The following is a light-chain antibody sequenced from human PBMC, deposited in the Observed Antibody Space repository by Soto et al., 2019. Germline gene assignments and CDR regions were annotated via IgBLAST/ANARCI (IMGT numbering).Light chain of an antibody. CDR1: QSVSSN. CDR3: QQYNNWPGT. J-gene: IGKJ1*01. Sequence: EIVMTQSPATLSLSPGERATLSCRASQSVSSNLAWYQQKPGQAPRLLIYGASTRATGIPARFSGSGSGTEFPLTISSLQSEYFAVYYCQQYNNWPGTFGQGTKVEIK. CDR2: GAS. V-gene: IGKV3-15*01.